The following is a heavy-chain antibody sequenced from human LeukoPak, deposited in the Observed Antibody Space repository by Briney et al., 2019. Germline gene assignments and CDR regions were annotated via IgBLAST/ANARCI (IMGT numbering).Heavy chain of an antibody. D-gene: IGHD2-2*01. CDR1: GDSISSGAYS. CDR3: ARGGPAAITIDY. Sequence: SQTLSLTCVVSGDSISSGAYSWSWIRQPPGKGLEWIGYIFHTGSTFYNPSLKSRLTMSVDTSKNQFSLKLSSVTAADTAVYYCARGGPAAITIDYWGQGTLVTVSS. CDR2: IFHTGST. J-gene: IGHJ4*02. V-gene: IGHV4-30-2*01.